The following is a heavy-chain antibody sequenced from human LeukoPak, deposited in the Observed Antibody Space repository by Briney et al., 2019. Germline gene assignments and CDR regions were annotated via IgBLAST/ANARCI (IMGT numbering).Heavy chain of an antibody. D-gene: IGHD5-12*01. Sequence: SVKVSCKASGGTFSNYAISWVRQAPGQGLEWMGRIIPFLDIADYAQKFQGRVTITADESTSTAYMELSSLRSEDTAVYYCARNRGVRYSGYDPYYYYGMDVWGQGTTVTVSS. J-gene: IGHJ6*02. CDR2: IIPFLDIA. CDR3: ARNRGVRYSGYDPYYYYGMDV. CDR1: GGTFSNYA. V-gene: IGHV1-69*04.